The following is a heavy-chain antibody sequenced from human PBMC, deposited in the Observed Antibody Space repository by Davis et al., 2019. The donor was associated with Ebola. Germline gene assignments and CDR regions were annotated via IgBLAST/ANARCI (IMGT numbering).Heavy chain of an antibody. Sequence: ASVKVSCKASGYTFTSYDINWVRQATGQGLEWMGWMNPNSGNTGYAQKFQGRVTMTRNTSISTAYMELSSLRSEDTAVYYCASRRATVTPLSGYYHYGMDVWGQGTTVTVSS. J-gene: IGHJ6*02. CDR3: ASRRATVTPLSGYYHYGMDV. V-gene: IGHV1-8*01. D-gene: IGHD4-17*01. CDR2: MNPNSGNT. CDR1: GYTFTSYD.